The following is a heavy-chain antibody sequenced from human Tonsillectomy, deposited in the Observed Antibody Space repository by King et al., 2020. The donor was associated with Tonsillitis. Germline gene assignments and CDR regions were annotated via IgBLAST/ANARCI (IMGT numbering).Heavy chain of an antibody. D-gene: IGHD6-19*01. Sequence: QLQESGPGLVKPSETLSLTCTVSGGSISNYYWNWIRQPPGKGLEWIGYIYYSGTNYNPSLKSRVTISVDTSKNQFSLKLSSVTAADTAVYYCARDSENSSGWDDAFDIWGQGTMVTVSS. V-gene: IGHV4-59*01. CDR1: GGSISNYY. CDR2: IYYSGT. CDR3: ARDSENSSGWDDAFDI. J-gene: IGHJ3*02.